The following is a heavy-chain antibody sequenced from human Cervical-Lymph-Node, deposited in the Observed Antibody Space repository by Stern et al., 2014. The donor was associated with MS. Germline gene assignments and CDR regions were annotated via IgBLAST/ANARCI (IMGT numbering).Heavy chain of an antibody. J-gene: IGHJ5*02. D-gene: IGHD1-7*01. CDR2: VITIFGTA. CDR1: GGTFVNYA. Sequence: QMQLVQSGAEVKKPGSSVKVSCKASGGTFVNYAINWVRQAPGQGLEWVGGVITIFGTANYAQKFQDRVTITADKSTSTAYMELRSLTSEDTAVYYCAITPRLTGTTWWFDPWGQGTLVTVSS. V-gene: IGHV1-69*06. CDR3: AITPRLTGTTWWFDP.